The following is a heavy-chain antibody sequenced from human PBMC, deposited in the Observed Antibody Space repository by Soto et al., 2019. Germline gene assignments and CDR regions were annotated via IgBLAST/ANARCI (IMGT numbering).Heavy chain of an antibody. J-gene: IGHJ4*02. D-gene: IGHD5-12*01. CDR3: ARESSGYSSYFDY. Sequence: GGSLRLSCAGSGLAFSNYWIHWVRQAPGEGLAWVSRISRDGSSTTYAGSVKGRFTISRDYAKNTVYLQMNSLRAEDTAVYYCARESSGYSSYFDYWGQGTLVTVSS. CDR1: GLAFSNYW. CDR2: ISRDGSST. V-gene: IGHV3-74*01.